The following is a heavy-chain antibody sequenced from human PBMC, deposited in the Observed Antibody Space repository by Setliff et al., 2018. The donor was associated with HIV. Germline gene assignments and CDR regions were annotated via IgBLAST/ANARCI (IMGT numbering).Heavy chain of an antibody. J-gene: IGHJ4*02. D-gene: IGHD1-26*01. CDR1: GGSFPAYY. CDR2: INYSGDT. V-gene: IGHV4-34*01. Sequence: SETLSLTCAVCGGSFPAYYWNWVRQPPGKGLEWIGEINYSGDTTYNPSLKSRVFMSVDKSKNQFSLKLSSVTAADTAVYYCAGGPGTTSIDYWAQGTLVTVSS. CDR3: AGGPGTTSIDY.